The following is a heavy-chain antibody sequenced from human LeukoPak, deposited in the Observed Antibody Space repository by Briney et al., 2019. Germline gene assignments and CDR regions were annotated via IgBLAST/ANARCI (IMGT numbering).Heavy chain of an antibody. CDR3: ATGRVVVPAPGLKGDAFDI. CDR1: GYTFTSYY. V-gene: IGHV1-46*01. J-gene: IGHJ3*02. CDR2: INPSGGST. D-gene: IGHD2-2*01. Sequence: ASVKVSCKASGYTFTSYYMHWVRRAPGQGLEWMGIINPSGGSTSYAQKFQGRVTMTRDTSTSTVYMELSSLRSEDTAVYYCATGRVVVPAPGLKGDAFDIWGQGTMVTVSS.